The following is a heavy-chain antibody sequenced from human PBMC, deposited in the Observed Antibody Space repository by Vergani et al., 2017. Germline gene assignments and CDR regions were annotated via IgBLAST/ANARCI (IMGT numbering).Heavy chain of an antibody. V-gene: IGHV3-15*01. D-gene: IGHD3-10*01. CDR2: IKSKTDGGIT. CDR1: GFIFSNAW. J-gene: IGHJ6*02. Sequence: EVQLVESGGGLVKPGGSLRLSCAASGFIFSNAWMSWVRQAPGKGLEWVGRIKSKTDGGITDYAAPVKGRFTISRDDSKNTLYLQMNSLKTEDTAVYYCTSAGGYYGMDVWGQGTTVTVSS. CDR3: TSAGGYYGMDV.